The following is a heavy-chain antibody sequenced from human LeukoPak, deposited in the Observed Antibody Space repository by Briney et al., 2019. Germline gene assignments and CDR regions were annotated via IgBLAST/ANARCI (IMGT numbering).Heavy chain of an antibody. D-gene: IGHD6-13*01. J-gene: IGHJ4*02. CDR3: AREAAAGPNRHFDY. Sequence: ASVKVSCKASGHTFTGYYMHWVRQAPGQGLEWMGWINCNSGGTSYAQNFQGRVTMTRDTSISTAYMELSRPGSDDTAVYYCAREAAAGPNRHFDYWGQGTLVTVSS. V-gene: IGHV1-2*02. CDR1: GHTFTGYY. CDR2: INCNSGGT.